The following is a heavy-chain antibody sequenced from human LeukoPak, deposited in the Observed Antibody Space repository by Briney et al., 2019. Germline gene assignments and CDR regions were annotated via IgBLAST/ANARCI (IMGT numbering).Heavy chain of an antibody. CDR2: INHSGST. J-gene: IGHJ4*02. CDR3: ARHTYGSGSSNPPGGY. CDR1: GGSFSGYY. V-gene: IGHV4-34*01. D-gene: IGHD3-10*01. Sequence: PSETLSLTCAVYGGSFSGYYWSWIRQPPGKGLEWIGEINHSGSTNYNPSLKSRVTISVDTSKNQFSLKLSSVTAADTAVYYCARHTYGSGSSNPPGGYWGQGTLVTVSS.